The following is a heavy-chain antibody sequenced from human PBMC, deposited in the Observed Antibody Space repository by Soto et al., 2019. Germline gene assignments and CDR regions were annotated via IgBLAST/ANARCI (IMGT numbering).Heavy chain of an antibody. J-gene: IGHJ4*02. CDR2: ISYDGSNK. CDR1: GFTFSSYA. CDR3: ASSIHSMVRGFITGAFDY. V-gene: IGHV3-30-3*01. D-gene: IGHD3-10*01. Sequence: QVQLVESGGGVVQPGRSLRLSCAASGFTFSSYAMHWVRQAPGKGLEWVAVISYDGSNKYYADSVKGRFTISRDNSKNTLYLHMNSLSAADTYVYYCASSIHSMVRGFITGAFDYWGQGTLVTVSS.